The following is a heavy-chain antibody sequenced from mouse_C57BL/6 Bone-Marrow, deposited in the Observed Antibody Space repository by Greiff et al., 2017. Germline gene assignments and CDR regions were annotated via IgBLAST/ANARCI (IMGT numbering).Heavy chain of an antibody. V-gene: IGHV1-81*01. CDR1: GYTFTSYG. CDR2: IYPRSGNT. CDR3: ARLLLRWYFDV. J-gene: IGHJ1*03. Sequence: QVQLQQSGAELARPGASVKLSCKASGYTFTSYGISWVKQRTGQGLEWIGEIYPRSGNTYYNEKFKAKATLTADKSSSTAYMELRSLTSEDSAVYFCARLLLRWYFDVWGTGTTVTVSS. D-gene: IGHD1-1*01.